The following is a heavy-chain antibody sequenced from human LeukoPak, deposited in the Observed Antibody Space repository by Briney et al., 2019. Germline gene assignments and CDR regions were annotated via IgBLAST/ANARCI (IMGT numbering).Heavy chain of an antibody. CDR3: ATVGATTRYYYGMDV. V-gene: IGHV1-24*01. CDR2: FDPEDGET. D-gene: IGHD1-26*01. CDR1: RYTLTDFS. J-gene: IGHJ6*02. Sequence: GASVKVSCKVSRYTLTDFSMHWVRQAPGKGLEWMGGFDPEDGETIYAQKFQGRVTMTEDTSTDTAYMELSSLRSEDTAVYYCATVGATTRYYYGMDVWGQGTTVTVSS.